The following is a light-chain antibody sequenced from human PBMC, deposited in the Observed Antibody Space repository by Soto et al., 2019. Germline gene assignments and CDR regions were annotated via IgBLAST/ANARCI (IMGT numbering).Light chain of an antibody. CDR1: SSDVGGYDY. CDR3: SSYAGSNNLI. Sequence: QSALTQPPSASGSPGQSVTISCTGTSSDVGGYDYVSWYQQHPGKAPKLMIQGVSKRPSGVPDRFSGSKSGNTASLTVSGLQAEDEADYYCSSYAGSNNLIFGGGT. V-gene: IGLV2-8*01. J-gene: IGLJ2*01. CDR2: GVS.